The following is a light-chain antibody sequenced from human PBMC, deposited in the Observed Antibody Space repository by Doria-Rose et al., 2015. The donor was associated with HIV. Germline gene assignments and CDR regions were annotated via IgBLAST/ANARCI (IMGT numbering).Light chain of an antibody. CDR3: HQYGTSWT. Sequence: EIVLTQSPGTLSLSPGERATLSRRASQSFSSTYLAWYQQKPGQAPSPLIYDGSTRATGIPDRFSASGSGTDFTLTINRLEPEDFALYYCHQYGTSWTFGQGTKAEI. V-gene: IGKV3-20*01. CDR2: DGS. J-gene: IGKJ1*01. CDR1: QSFSSTY.